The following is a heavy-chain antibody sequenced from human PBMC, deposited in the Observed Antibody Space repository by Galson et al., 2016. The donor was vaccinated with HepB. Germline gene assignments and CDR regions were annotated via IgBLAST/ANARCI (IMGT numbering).Heavy chain of an antibody. V-gene: IGHV3-21*01. CDR3: ARGAALGGLYYYMDV. D-gene: IGHD3-3*01. CDR1: GFTFSGNS. Sequence: SLRLSCAVSGFTFSGNSMNWVRQAPGKGLEWVASISTTSTYIDYGDSVKGRFIIARDNAKNSLFLQMKSLRVEDTAVYYCARGAALGGLYYYMDVWVKGTTVTVSS. J-gene: IGHJ6*03. CDR2: ISTTSTYI.